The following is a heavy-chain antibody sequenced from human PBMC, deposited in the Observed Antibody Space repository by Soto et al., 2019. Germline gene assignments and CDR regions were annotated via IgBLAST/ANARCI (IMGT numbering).Heavy chain of an antibody. CDR2: IYYSGST. V-gene: IGHV4-59*01. CDR1: GGSISSYY. J-gene: IGHJ5*02. Sequence: QVQLQESGPGLVKPSETLSLTCTVSGGSISSYYWSWIRQPPGKGLEWIGYIYYSGSTNYNPSLKSRVTISVDTSKNQFSLKLSSVTAADTAVYYCARVGAYCGGDCFKGGFDPWGQGTLVTVSS. D-gene: IGHD2-21*02. CDR3: ARVGAYCGGDCFKGGFDP.